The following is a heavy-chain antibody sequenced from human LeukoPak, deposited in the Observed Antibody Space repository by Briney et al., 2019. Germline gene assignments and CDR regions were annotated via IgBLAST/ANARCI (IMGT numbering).Heavy chain of an antibody. J-gene: IGHJ4*02. D-gene: IGHD6-19*01. CDR1: GFSFRGYS. CDR2: ISTSSSYI. Sequence: GGSLRLSCAASGFSFRGYSMIWVRQAPGKGLEGVLSISTSSSYIYYAASVKGRFTIARDNAKNSLYLQMNSLRAEDTAVYYCAREVENTSGWYSHFDYWGQETLVTVSS. V-gene: IGHV3-21*01. CDR3: AREVENTSGWYSHFDY.